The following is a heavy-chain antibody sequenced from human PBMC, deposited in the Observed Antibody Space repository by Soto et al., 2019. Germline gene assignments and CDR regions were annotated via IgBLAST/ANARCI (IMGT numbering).Heavy chain of an antibody. D-gene: IGHD3-9*01. Sequence: GESLKIACKSSGYSFTDYWIGWVGQMPGKGLEWMGIIYPGDSDARYSPSFEGQVTILVDTSINTAFLRWNSLTASDTAIYYCARQADYNILTGYFYYFDYWGQGSRVTVS. V-gene: IGHV5-51*01. J-gene: IGHJ4*02. CDR3: ARQADYNILTGYFYYFDY. CDR1: GYSFTDYW. CDR2: IYPGDSDA.